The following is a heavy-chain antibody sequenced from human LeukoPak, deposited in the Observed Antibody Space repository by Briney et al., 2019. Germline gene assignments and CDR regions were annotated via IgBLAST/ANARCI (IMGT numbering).Heavy chain of an antibody. V-gene: IGHV3-7*04. CDR2: IKYDESQK. CDR3: ARVTTNGYFEY. Sequence: GGSLRLSCAASGFTFSSFWMGWVRQAPGNGLEWVASIKYDESQKHYVDSVKGRFTISRDNAKNSLYLQMNSLRGEDTAVYFCARVTTNGYFEYWGQGSLVTVSS. CDR1: GFTFSSFW. D-gene: IGHD1-1*01. J-gene: IGHJ4*02.